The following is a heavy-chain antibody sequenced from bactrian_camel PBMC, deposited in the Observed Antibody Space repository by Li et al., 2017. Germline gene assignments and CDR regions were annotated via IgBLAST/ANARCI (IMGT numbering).Heavy chain of an antibody. V-gene: IGHV3S1*01. J-gene: IGHJ4*01. Sequence: HVQLVESGGGSAQTGGSLRVSCTWSGMPDSRHWMGWFRQAPGKEREKVAAISTGSVSTQYADSVKGRFTISRDNAKNTLCLQMISLKTEDTAVYYCAAKSGTDNCSGFWCYDQYGLLCYWSQGTQVTVS. CDR1: GMPDSRHW. D-gene: IGHD3*01. CDR3: AAKSGTDNCSGFWCYDQYGLLCY. CDR2: ISTGSVST.